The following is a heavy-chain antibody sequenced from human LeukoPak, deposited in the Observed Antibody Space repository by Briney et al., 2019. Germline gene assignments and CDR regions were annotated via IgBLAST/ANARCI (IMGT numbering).Heavy chain of an antibody. CDR1: GFTFDDYA. CDR2: ISWNSGSI. J-gene: IGHJ3*02. Sequence: GRSLRLSCAASGFTFDDYAMHWVRHAPGKGLEWVSGISWNSGSIGYADSVKGRFTISRDNSKNTLYLQMNSLRAEDSAVYYCARGAGDGLGAFDIWGQGTMVTVSS. V-gene: IGHV3-9*01. CDR3: ARGAGDGLGAFDI. D-gene: IGHD3-10*01.